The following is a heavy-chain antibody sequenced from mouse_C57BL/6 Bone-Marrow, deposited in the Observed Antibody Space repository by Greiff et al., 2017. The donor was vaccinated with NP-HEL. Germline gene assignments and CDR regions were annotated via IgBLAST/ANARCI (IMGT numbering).Heavy chain of an antibody. V-gene: IGHV5-6*01. D-gene: IGHD1-1*01. CDR3: ARLITTVVATHFDY. CDR1: GFTFSSYG. Sequence: EVQRVESGGDLVKPGGSLKLSCAASGFTFSSYGMSWVRQTPDKRLEWVATISSGGSYTYYPDSVKGRFTISRDNAKNTLYLQMSSLKSEDTAMYYCARLITTVVATHFDYWGQGTTLTVSS. CDR2: ISSGGSYT. J-gene: IGHJ2*01.